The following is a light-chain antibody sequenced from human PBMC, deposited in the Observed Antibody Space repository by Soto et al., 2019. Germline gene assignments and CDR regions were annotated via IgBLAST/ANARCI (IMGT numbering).Light chain of an antibody. CDR3: QRGHNWPLT. CDR2: SAS. CDR1: QSISTE. Sequence: EIVMTQSPATLSVSPGERATLSCRASQSISTELAWYQQKPGQPPRLLIYSASTRAAGVAARFTGSGSGSEFTLTISRLQSEDFVDYYCQRGHNWPLTFGQGTRLEI. J-gene: IGKJ2*01. V-gene: IGKV3-15*01.